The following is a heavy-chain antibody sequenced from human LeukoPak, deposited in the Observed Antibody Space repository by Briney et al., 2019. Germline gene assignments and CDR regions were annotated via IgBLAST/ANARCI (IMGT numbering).Heavy chain of an antibody. J-gene: IGHJ4*02. V-gene: IGHV5-51*01. D-gene: IGHD3-3*01. CDR2: IEPGDSDT. Sequence: GESLQISCKGSGYSFTTYWIGWVRQMPGKGLEWMGTIEPGDSDTKYSPSFQGQVTISGDKSISTAYLQWSSLKASDTAVYYCARRSGGTSDYWGQGTLVTVSS. CDR3: ARRSGGTSDY. CDR1: GYSFTTYW.